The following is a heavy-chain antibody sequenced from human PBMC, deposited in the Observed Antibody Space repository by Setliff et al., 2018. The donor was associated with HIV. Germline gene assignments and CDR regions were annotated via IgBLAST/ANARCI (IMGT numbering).Heavy chain of an antibody. D-gene: IGHD6-6*01. J-gene: IGHJ4*02. CDR2: IYYSGST. CDR3: ARREYSSSSPPFDY. CDR1: GGSISSSSYY. Sequence: SETLSLTCTVSGGSISSSSYYWGWIRQPPGKGLEWIGTIYYSGSTYSNPSLKSRVTTSVDTSKNQFSLKLISVTAADTAVYYCARREYSSSSPPFDYWGQGTLVTVSS. V-gene: IGHV4-39*01.